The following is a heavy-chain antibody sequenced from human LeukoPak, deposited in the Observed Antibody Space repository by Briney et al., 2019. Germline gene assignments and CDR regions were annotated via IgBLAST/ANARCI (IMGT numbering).Heavy chain of an antibody. D-gene: IGHD3-22*01. J-gene: IGHJ5*02. Sequence: SETLSLTCSVSNDSIRNYYWSWIRQPPGKALEWIGYIYYSGSTNYNPSLKSRVTISVDTSKNQFSLKLSSVTAADTAVYYCARYYYDSSGYFGDWFDPWGQGTLVTVSS. CDR3: ARYYYDSSGYFGDWFDP. V-gene: IGHV4-59*08. CDR1: NDSIRNYY. CDR2: IYYSGST.